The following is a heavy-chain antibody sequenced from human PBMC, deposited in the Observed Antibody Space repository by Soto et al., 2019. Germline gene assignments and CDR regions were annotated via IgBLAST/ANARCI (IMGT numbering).Heavy chain of an antibody. D-gene: IGHD3-10*01. CDR1: GYTFTSYD. CDR3: ARAGKLRRHQRRPFDP. Sequence: QVQLVQTGAEVKKPGASVKVSCKASGYTFTSYDINRVRQATGRGLEWMGWMNPNSGNTGYAQKFQGRVTMTRNTSISTAYMELNSLRSEDTAVYYCARAGKLRRHQRRPFDPWGQGTLVTVSS. V-gene: IGHV1-8*01. J-gene: IGHJ5*02. CDR2: MNPNSGNT.